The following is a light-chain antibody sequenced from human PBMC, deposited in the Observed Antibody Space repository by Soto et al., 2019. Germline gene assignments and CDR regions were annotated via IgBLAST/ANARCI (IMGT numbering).Light chain of an antibody. J-gene: IGKJ5*01. V-gene: IGKV3-11*01. Sequence: VVTQSPPTLSFSPVERSTLSFITSLSVSSYLAWYQQKPGQAPRLLIYDASNRATGIPARFTGSGSGTDFNLTISTLEPEDFAVYYCQQRQYWPPITFGQGTRLEIK. CDR2: DAS. CDR3: QQRQYWPPIT. CDR1: LSVSSY.